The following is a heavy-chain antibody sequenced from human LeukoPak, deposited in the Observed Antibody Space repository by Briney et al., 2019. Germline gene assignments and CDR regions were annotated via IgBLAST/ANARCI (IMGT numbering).Heavy chain of an antibody. J-gene: IGHJ4*02. CDR3: ARLGSGWYFDY. D-gene: IGHD6-19*01. Sequence: SETLSLTCTVSGGSISSSSYYWGWIRQPPGKGLEWIGSIYYSGSTYYNPSLKSRVTISVDTSKNQFSLKPSSVTAADTAVYYCARLGSGWYFDYWGQGTLVTVSS. CDR1: GGSISSSSYY. CDR2: IYYSGST. V-gene: IGHV4-39*01.